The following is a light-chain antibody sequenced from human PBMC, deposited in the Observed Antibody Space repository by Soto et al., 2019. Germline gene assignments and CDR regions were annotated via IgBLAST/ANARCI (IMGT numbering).Light chain of an antibody. Sequence: EIVLTQPPATLSSIQGVRFTLSYRASQYINTRLAWYQHRPGQAPRLLIYQTYLRAAGIPARFSASGSGTDFTITISDVQPEDFALYYCHQRQSWPRTVGPGTKVDIK. J-gene: IGKJ1*01. CDR1: QYINTR. CDR2: QTY. V-gene: IGKV3-11*01. CDR3: HQRQSWPRT.